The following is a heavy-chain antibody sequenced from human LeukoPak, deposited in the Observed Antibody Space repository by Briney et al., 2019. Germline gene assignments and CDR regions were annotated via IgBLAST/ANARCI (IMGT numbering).Heavy chain of an antibody. CDR3: ARHVMRNHPGGSSYTHAFDT. CDR1: GGSISGLY. Sequence: SETLSLTCTVSGGSISGLYWSWIRQPPGKGLEWIGFIYYSGTTSYNPSLKSRVTIAIDTSSNQFSLRVRSVTAADTAVYYCARHVMRNHPGGSSYTHAFDTWGQGTLVTVSS. CDR2: IYYSGTT. J-gene: IGHJ5*02. V-gene: IGHV4-59*08. D-gene: IGHD2-8*02.